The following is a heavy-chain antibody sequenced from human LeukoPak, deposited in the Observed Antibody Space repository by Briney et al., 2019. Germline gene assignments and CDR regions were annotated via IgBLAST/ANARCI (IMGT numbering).Heavy chain of an antibody. CDR1: GFSFSSYA. D-gene: IGHD1-26*01. Sequence: PGGSLRLSCAVSGFSFSSYAMHWVRQAPGKGLDWVARISFDGKKEDYADSVKGRVIVSRHNSNNTLYLEMNSLRSDDTAVYFCAREVGATTVYFDFWGQGSLVIVSS. CDR3: AREVGATTVYFDF. V-gene: IGHV3-30*04. CDR2: ISFDGKKE. J-gene: IGHJ4*02.